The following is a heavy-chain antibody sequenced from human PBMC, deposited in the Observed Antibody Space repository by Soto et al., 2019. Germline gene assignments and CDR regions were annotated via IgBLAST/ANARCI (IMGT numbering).Heavy chain of an antibody. CDR1: GYTFTSYG. V-gene: IGHV1-18*01. J-gene: IGHJ4*02. CDR3: ARVQVSLRGYSGYGGDY. CDR2: ISVYNGNT. Sequence: QVQLVQSGAEVKKPGASVKVSCKASGYTFTSYGISWVRQAPEQALEWMGWISVYNGNTNYAQKFQGRVTMTTDTSTSTAYMELSSLRSDDTAVYDFARVQVSLRGYSGYGGDYWGQGALVTVSS. D-gene: IGHD5-12*01.